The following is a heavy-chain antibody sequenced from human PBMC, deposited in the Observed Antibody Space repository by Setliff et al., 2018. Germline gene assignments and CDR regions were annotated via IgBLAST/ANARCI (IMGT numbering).Heavy chain of an antibody. CDR2: IDPSDSYT. J-gene: IGHJ4*02. CDR1: GYSVTSYW. V-gene: IGHV5-10-1*01. D-gene: IGHD3-22*01. CDR3: ASSYYDSSGYYYVGY. Sequence: PGESLKISCKGSGYSVTSYWISWVRQMPGKGLEWMGRIDPSDSYTNYSPSFQGHVTISADKSISTAYLQWSSLKASDTAMYYCASSYYDSSGYYYVGYWGQGTLVTVSS.